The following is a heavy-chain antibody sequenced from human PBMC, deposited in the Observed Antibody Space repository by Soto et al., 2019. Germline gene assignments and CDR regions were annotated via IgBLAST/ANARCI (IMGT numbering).Heavy chain of an antibody. J-gene: IGHJ4*02. D-gene: IGHD4-17*01. V-gene: IGHV1-18*01. CDR1: GYRFRDYG. Sequence: QIQLVQSGAAVKKPGASVKVSCKASGYRFRDYGISWVRQAPGQGLEWMGWVSAYNDNTKYSQKVQGRVTMTADTSSTTADMELRDLGSDDTAVYYCARDQDAYTYADAYWGQGTLVTVSS. CDR2: VSAYNDNT. CDR3: ARDQDAYTYADAY.